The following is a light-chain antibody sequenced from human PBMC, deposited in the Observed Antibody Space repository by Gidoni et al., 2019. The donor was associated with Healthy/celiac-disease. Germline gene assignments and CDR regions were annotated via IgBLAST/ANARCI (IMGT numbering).Light chain of an antibody. CDR3: QQYNNWPKT. J-gene: IGKJ1*01. CDR1: QSVSSN. V-gene: IGKV3-15*01. Sequence: EIVMTQSPATLSVSPGERATLSCRASQSVSSNLAGYQQTPGQAPMLLSYGASTRATGIPARVSGSGSGTEFTLTISSRQSEDFAVYYCQQYNNWPKTFGQGTKVEIK. CDR2: GAS.